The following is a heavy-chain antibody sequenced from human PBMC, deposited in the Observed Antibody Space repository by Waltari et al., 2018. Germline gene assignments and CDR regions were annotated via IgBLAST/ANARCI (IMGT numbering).Heavy chain of an antibody. CDR1: GGTFRSYA. CDR3: ARDKGSSSHFDY. D-gene: IGHD6-6*01. J-gene: IGHJ4*02. Sequence: QVQLVQSGAEVKKPGSSGKVSCKASGGTFRSYAISWVRQAPGQGLEWMGGIIPLFGTANYAQKFQGRVTITADESTSTAYMELSSLRSEDTAVYYCARDKGSSSHFDYWGQGTLVTVSS. V-gene: IGHV1-69*12. CDR2: IIPLFGTA.